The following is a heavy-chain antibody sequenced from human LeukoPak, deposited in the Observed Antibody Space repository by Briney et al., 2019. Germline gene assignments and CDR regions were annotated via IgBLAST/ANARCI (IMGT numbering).Heavy chain of an antibody. CDR2: ISSSGSTI. Sequence: GGSLRLSCAASGFTFSSYEMNWVRQAPGKGLEWISYISSSGSTIYYADSVKGRFTISRDNAKDSLYLQMNSLRAEDTAVYYCAREPQLDYWGQRTLVTVSS. CDR1: GFTFSSYE. V-gene: IGHV3-48*03. D-gene: IGHD3-10*01. J-gene: IGHJ4*02. CDR3: AREPQLDY.